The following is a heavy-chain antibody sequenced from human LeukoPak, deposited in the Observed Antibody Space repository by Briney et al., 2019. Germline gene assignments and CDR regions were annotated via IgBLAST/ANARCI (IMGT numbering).Heavy chain of an antibody. CDR3: ARGGSSSSLNHFDY. CDR2: IYYSGST. CDR1: GGSISSYY. Sequence: PSETLSLTCIVSGGSISSYYWSWIRQPPGEKPEWIGYIYYSGSTNYNPSLKSRVTMSVDRSKNQFSLNLSSVTTADTAVYYCARGGSSSSLNHFDYWGQGTLVTVSS. V-gene: IGHV4-59*01. J-gene: IGHJ4*02. D-gene: IGHD6-13*01.